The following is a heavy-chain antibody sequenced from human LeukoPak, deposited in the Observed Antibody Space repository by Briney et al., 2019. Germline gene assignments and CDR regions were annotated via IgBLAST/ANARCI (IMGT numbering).Heavy chain of an antibody. Sequence: GGSLRLSCTASGFTFGDYAMSWVRQAPGKGLEWVGFIRSKAYGGTTEYAASVKGRFTISRDDSKSIAYLQMNSLKTEDTAVYYCTRDRSHGDGWLFDYWGQGTLVTVSS. CDR3: TRDRSHGDGWLFDY. CDR2: IRSKAYGGTT. J-gene: IGHJ4*02. V-gene: IGHV3-49*04. CDR1: GFTFGDYA. D-gene: IGHD3-22*01.